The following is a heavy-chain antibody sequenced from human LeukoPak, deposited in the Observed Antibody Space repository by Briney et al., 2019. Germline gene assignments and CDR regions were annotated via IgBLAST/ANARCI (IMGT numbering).Heavy chain of an antibody. CDR3: ARGPYGDYVDAFDF. CDR1: GFTFSTYT. D-gene: IGHD4-17*01. J-gene: IGHJ3*01. Sequence: PGGSLRLSCAASGFTFSTYTMNWVRQAPGKGLEWVSYISSSSSIIYYADSVKGRFTISRDNAKNSLHLQMNSLRAEDTAMYYCARGPYGDYVDAFDFWGQGTMVTVSS. V-gene: IGHV3-48*01. CDR2: ISSSSSII.